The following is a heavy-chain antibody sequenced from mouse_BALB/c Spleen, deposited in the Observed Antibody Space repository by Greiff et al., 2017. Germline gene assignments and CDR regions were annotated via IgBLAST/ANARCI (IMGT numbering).Heavy chain of an antibody. CDR1: GFTFSNYW. Sequence: EVMLVESGGGLVQPGGSMKLSCVASGFTFSNYWMNWVRQSPEKGLEWVAEIRLKSNNYATHYAESVKGRFTISRDDSKSSVYLQMNNLRAEDTGIYYCTRSDGNDAMDYWGQGTSVTVSS. V-gene: IGHV6-6*02. CDR2: IRLKSNNYAT. CDR3: TRSDGNDAMDY. D-gene: IGHD2-1*01. J-gene: IGHJ4*01.